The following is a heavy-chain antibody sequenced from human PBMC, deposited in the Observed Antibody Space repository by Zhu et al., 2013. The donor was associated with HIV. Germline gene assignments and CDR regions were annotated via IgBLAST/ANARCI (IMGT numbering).Heavy chain of an antibody. Sequence: VQLQESGPGLVKPSGTLSLICVVSGGSIISENWWTWVRQPPGKGLEWIGEILHTGSTNYNPSLKRRVTISVDKAKSQFSLNLNSVTAADTAVYYCASLVPGDMALAFWGQGTLVTVSS. V-gene: IGHV4-4*02. CDR1: GGSIISENW. D-gene: IGHD2-2*01. CDR2: ILHTGST. CDR3: ASLVPGDMALAF. J-gene: IGHJ4*01.